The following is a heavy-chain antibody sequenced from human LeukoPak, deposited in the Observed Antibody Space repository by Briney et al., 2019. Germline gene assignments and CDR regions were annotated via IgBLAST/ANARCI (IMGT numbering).Heavy chain of an antibody. Sequence: SETLSLTCTVSGGSFSSGSFYWSWIRQPAGKGLEWIGRIYTSGSTNYNPSLKSRVTISVDTSKNQFYLKLSSVTAADTAVYYCARVGSGFDLDYWGQRTLVTVSS. D-gene: IGHD6-19*01. CDR3: ARVGSGFDLDY. CDR2: IYTSGST. CDR1: GGSFSSGSFY. J-gene: IGHJ4*02. V-gene: IGHV4-61*02.